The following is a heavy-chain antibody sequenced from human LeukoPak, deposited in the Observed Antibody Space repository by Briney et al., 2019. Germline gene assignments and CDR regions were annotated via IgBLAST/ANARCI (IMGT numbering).Heavy chain of an antibody. CDR2: ISADNGNT. CDR3: ARTSGYGSSWHSY. V-gene: IGHV1-18*01. CDR1: GYTLTDYG. J-gene: IGHJ4*02. Sequence: ASVKVSCKAFGYTLTDYGISWVRQAPGQGLEWIGLMGWISADNGNTKHAQKLQGRATMTTDTANNTVYMELRSLKSDDTAMYSCARTSGYGSSWHSYWGLGTLVTVSS. D-gene: IGHD6-13*01.